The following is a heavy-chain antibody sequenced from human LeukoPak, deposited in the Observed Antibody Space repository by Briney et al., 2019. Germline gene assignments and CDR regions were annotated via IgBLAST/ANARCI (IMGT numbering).Heavy chain of an antibody. CDR1: GFTFSSYG. V-gene: IGHV3-33*01. J-gene: IGHJ6*03. D-gene: IGHD3-10*01. Sequence: GGSLRISCAASGFTFSSYGMHWVRQAPGMGLEWVAVIWYDGSNKYYADSVKGRFTISRDNSKNTLYLQMNSLRAEDTAVYYCASGTMVRGVIMPPMDVWGKGTTVTVSS. CDR3: ASGTMVRGVIMPPMDV. CDR2: IWYDGSNK.